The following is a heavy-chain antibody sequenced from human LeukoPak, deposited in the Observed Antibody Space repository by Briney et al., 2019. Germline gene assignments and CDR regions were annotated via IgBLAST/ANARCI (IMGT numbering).Heavy chain of an antibody. CDR2: FDPEDGET. V-gene: IGHV1-24*01. J-gene: IGHJ3*02. CDR3: ATDRHIIAVAEYAFDI. CDR1: GYTLTELS. Sequence: ASVTVSCTVSGYTLTELSMHWVRQAPGKGLEWMGGFDPEDGETIYAQKFQGRVTMTEDTSTDAAYMELSSLRSEDTAVYYCATDRHIIAVAEYAFDIWGQGTMVTVSS. D-gene: IGHD6-19*01.